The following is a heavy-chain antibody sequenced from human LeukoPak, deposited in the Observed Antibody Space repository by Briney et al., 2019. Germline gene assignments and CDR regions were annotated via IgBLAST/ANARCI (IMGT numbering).Heavy chain of an antibody. V-gene: IGHV4-59*08. Sequence: SETLSLTCTVSGGSISSYYWSWIRQPPGKGLEWIGYIYYSGSTYYNPSLKSRVTISVDTSKNQFSLKLSSVTAADTAVYYCARLGSSKLELRFFDYWGQGTLVTVSS. CDR1: GGSISSYY. J-gene: IGHJ4*02. CDR2: IYYSGST. D-gene: IGHD1-7*01. CDR3: ARLGSSKLELRFFDY.